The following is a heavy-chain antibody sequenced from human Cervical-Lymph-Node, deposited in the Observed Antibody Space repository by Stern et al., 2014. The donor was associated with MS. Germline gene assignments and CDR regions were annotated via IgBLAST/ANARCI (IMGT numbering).Heavy chain of an antibody. Sequence: QMQLVQSGAEIRKPGASVKISCEASGYTFPTYYMHWVRQAPGQGLEWVALFNPSGGKTTYAQRFQGRVTVTGDTSTSTVYMELTGLRSEDTAVYYCARVLSLATSDSWGQGTLVIVSS. J-gene: IGHJ4*02. D-gene: IGHD1-1*01. V-gene: IGHV1-46*01. CDR1: GYTFPTYY. CDR3: ARVLSLATSDS. CDR2: FNPSGGKT.